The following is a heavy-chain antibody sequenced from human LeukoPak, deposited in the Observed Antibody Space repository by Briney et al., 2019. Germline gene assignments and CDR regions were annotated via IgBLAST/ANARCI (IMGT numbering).Heavy chain of an antibody. CDR1: GFTFSDYS. V-gene: IGHV3-21*01. J-gene: IGHJ4*02. CDR3: ARDIYDDSGYFRRGLDY. D-gene: IGHD3-22*01. Sequence: GGSLRLSCAASGFTFSDYSMNWVRQAPGKGLEWVSSISTTSSYIYYADSVKGRFTISRDNAKNPLYLQMNSLRADDTAVYFCARDIYDDSGYFRRGLDYWGQGILVTVSS. CDR2: ISTTSSYI.